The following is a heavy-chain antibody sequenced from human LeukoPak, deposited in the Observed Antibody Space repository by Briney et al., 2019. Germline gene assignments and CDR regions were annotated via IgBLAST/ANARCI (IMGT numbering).Heavy chain of an antibody. CDR3: ARDRTEITVRGSHNWFDP. CDR1: GGSISIYY. CDR2: FYTSGNT. J-gene: IGHJ5*02. Sequence: SKTLSLTCTVSGGSISIYYWSWVRQPAGKGLEWIGRFYTSGNTNYNPALKSRVTMSVDTSKNQFSLKLSSVTAADTAVYYCARDRTEITVRGSHNWFDPWGQGTLVTVSS. V-gene: IGHV4-4*07. D-gene: IGHD4-11*01.